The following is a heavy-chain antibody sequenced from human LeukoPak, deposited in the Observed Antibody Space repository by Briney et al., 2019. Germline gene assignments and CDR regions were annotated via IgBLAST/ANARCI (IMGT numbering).Heavy chain of an antibody. CDR1: GYTFTNYV. J-gene: IGHJ4*02. V-gene: IGHV1-18*04. D-gene: IGHD2-21*01. CDR3: AREHIFERSRVDY. Sequence: GASVKVSCKASGYTFTNYVINWVRQAPGQRLEWVGWISAYNGNTNYTQKFQGRLTITMDTSTSTAYMELRSLRSDDTAVYFCAREHIFERSRVDYWGQGTLVTVSS. CDR2: ISAYNGNT.